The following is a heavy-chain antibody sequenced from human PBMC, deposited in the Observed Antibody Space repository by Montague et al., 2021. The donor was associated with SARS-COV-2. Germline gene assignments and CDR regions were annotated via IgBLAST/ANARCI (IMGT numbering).Heavy chain of an antibody. CDR2: IYYSGST. CDR1: GVSITTYY. V-gene: IGHV4-59*01. Sequence: SETLSLTCTVSGVSITTYYWSWIRQPPGKGLEWIGYIYYSGSTYYTPSLKSRVSFSVDASKTELSLGLTSVSATDTAVYYCARGGGDYGGNPFDYWGQGTLVTVSS. J-gene: IGHJ4*02. D-gene: IGHD4-23*01. CDR3: ARGGGDYGGNPFDY.